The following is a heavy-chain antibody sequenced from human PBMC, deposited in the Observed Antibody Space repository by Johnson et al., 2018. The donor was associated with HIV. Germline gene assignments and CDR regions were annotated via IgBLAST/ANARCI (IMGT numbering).Heavy chain of an antibody. CDR2: ISSDGTNK. CDR3: ARDRGAGSSGAFDI. V-gene: IGHV3-30-3*01. J-gene: IGHJ3*02. CDR1: GFTFTSYT. D-gene: IGHD6-6*01. Sequence: QVQLVESGGGVVQPGRSLRLSCAASGFTFTSYTIHWVRQAPGKGLEWVALISSDGTNKYYADSVKDRFTISRDNSKNTLYLQMNSLRAEDTAVYYCARDRGAGSSGAFDIWGQGTMVTVSS.